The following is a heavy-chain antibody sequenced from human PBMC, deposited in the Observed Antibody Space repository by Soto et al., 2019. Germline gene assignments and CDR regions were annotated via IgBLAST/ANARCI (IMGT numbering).Heavy chain of an antibody. CDR1: GGSINSSSYY. CDR3: ARHRARNWFDP. V-gene: IGHV4-39*01. J-gene: IGHJ5*02. Sequence: PSDPPSPTCIVSGGSINSSSYYWGWIRQPPGKGLEWIGSIYYSGSTYYNPPLNTRGTLSVYTSKNQSSLNLSSVTAAYTSAVYCARHRARNWFDPWGQGTLVAVSS. D-gene: IGHD6-6*01. CDR2: IYYSGST.